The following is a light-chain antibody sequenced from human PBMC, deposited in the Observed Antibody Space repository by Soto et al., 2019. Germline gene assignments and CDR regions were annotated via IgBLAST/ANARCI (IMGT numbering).Light chain of an antibody. V-gene: IGKV1-5*03. CDR2: KAS. J-gene: IGKJ1*01. Sequence: DIQMTQSPSSVSASVGDRVTITCRASQGVRSYLAWYQHKPGKAPKLLIYKASTLKSGVPSRFSGSGSGTKFTLTIASLQPDDFATYYCQQYETFSGTFGPGTKVDIK. CDR1: QGVRSY. CDR3: QQYETFSGT.